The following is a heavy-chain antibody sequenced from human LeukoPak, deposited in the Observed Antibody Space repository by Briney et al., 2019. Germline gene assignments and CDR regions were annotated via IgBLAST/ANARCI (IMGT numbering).Heavy chain of an antibody. CDR3: AKGPVSYYDFWSGYPYFDS. V-gene: IGHV3-23*01. D-gene: IGHD3-3*01. CDR1: GFTFSSYA. CDR2: ISGSGGST. Sequence: GGSLRLSCAASGFTFSSYAMSWVRQAPGKGLEWVSAISGSGGSTYYADSVKGRFTISRDNSKNTLYLQMHSLRAEDTAVYYCAKGPVSYYDFWSGYPYFDSWGQGALVTVSS. J-gene: IGHJ4*02.